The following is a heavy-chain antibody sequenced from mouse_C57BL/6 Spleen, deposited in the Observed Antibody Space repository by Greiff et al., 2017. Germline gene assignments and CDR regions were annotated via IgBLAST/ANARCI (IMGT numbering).Heavy chain of an antibody. CDR1: GYSITSDY. CDR3: ARYPNSCYGSRYFDV. V-gene: IGHV3-8*01. D-gene: IGHD1-1*01. J-gene: IGHJ1*03. Sequence: VQLQQSGPGLAKPSQTLSLTCSVTGYSITSDYWNWIRKFPGHKLEYMGYISYSGSTSYNPSLNSRISITRDTSKNQYYRQLNSVTTEDTATYYCARYPNSCYGSRYFDVWGTGTTVTVSS. CDR2: ISYSGST.